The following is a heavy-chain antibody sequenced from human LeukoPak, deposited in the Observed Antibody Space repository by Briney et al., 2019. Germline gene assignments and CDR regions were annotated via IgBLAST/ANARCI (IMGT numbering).Heavy chain of an antibody. V-gene: IGHV4-4*07. CDR1: GGSISSYY. Sequence: KPSETLSLTCTVSGGSISSYYWSWIRQPAGKGLEWIGRIYTSGSTNYNPSLKSRVTMSVDTSKNQFSLKLSSVTAADTAVYYCARDKRVAVAGTYIYYYYMDVWGNGTTVTISS. CDR3: ARDKRVAVAGTYIYYYYMDV. CDR2: IYTSGST. J-gene: IGHJ6*03. D-gene: IGHD6-19*01.